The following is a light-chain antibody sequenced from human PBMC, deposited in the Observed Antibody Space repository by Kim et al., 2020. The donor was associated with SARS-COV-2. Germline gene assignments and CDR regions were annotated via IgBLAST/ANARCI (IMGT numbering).Light chain of an antibody. CDR3: QQLNSYPIT. Sequence: ASVGDRVPITRQASQGISSYLAWYQQKPGNAPKLLIYVASTLQSGVPSRFSGSGSETDFTLTISSLQPEDFATYYCQQLNSYPITFGQGTRLEIK. CDR1: QGISSY. J-gene: IGKJ5*01. V-gene: IGKV1-9*01. CDR2: VAS.